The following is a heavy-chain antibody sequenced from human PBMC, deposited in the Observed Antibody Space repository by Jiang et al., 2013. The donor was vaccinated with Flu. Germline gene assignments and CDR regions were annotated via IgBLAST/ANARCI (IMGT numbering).Heavy chain of an antibody. V-gene: IGHV3-53*01. CDR1: GFTVSSNY. Sequence: EVQLLESGGGLIQPGGSLRLSCAASGFTVSSNYMSWVRQAPGKGLEWVSVIYSGGSTYYADSVKGRFTISRDNSKNTLYLQMNSLRAEDTAVYYCAKDQRRIVVVVAATPYYFDYWGQGTLVTVSS. D-gene: IGHD2-15*01. J-gene: IGHJ4*02. CDR2: IYSGGST. CDR3: AKDQRRIVVVVAATPYYFDY.